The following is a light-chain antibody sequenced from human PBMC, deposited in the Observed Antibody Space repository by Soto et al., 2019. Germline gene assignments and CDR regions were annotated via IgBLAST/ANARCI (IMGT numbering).Light chain of an antibody. J-gene: IGKJ1*01. CDR3: QQYVGLPPT. V-gene: IGKV3D-15*01. Sequence: ETVMTQSPATLSVSPGERATLSCRASQSVSSKLAWYQQKPGQAPRLLIYGASTRATGIPARFSGSGSGTDFTLTISRLEPEDFAVYYCQQYVGLPPTFGQGTKVDIK. CDR1: QSVSSK. CDR2: GAS.